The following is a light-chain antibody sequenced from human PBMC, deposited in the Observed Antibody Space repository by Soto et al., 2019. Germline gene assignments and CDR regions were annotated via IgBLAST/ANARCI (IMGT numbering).Light chain of an antibody. V-gene: IGKV1-9*01. CDR1: QGISSY. CDR2: AAS. CDR3: QQLNSYPIT. Sequence: DIQLTQSPSFLSASVGDRVTITCRASQGISSYLAWYQQKPGKAPKLLIYAASTLQGGVPSRFSGSGSGTEFTLTISSLQPEEFATYYCQQLNSYPITFGQGTRLEIK. J-gene: IGKJ5*01.